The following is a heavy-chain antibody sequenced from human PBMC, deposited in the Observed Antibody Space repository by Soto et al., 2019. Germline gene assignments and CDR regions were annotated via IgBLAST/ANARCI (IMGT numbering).Heavy chain of an antibody. V-gene: IGHV3-30*18. CDR3: AKDTGSGLYYYYGMDV. CDR2: ISYDGSNK. J-gene: IGHJ6*02. Sequence: SLRLSCAAPEFTFCSYAMQRVRQAPGKGLEWVAVISYDGSNKYYADSVKGRFTISRDNSKNTLYLQMSSLRVEDTAVYYCAKDTGSGLYYYYGMDVWGPGTTVTVSS. D-gene: IGHD3-3*01. CDR1: EFTFCSYA.